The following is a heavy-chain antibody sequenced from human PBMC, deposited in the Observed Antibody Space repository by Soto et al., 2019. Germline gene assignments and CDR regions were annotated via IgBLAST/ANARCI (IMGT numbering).Heavy chain of an antibody. J-gene: IGHJ6*02. CDR3: ARGQAASYGMDV. CDR2: IYHSGST. D-gene: IGHD6-25*01. Sequence: TSETLSLTCAVSGGSISSGGYSWSWIRQPPGKGLEWIGYIYHSGSTYYNPSLKSRVTISVDRSKNQFSLKLSSVTAADTAVYYCARGQAASYGMDVWGQGTTVTVSS. V-gene: IGHV4-30-2*01. CDR1: GGSISSGGYS.